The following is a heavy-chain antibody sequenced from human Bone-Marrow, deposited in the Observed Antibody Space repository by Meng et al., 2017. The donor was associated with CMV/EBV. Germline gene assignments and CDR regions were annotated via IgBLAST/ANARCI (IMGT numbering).Heavy chain of an antibody. V-gene: IGHV4-34*01. J-gene: IGHJ4*02. D-gene: IGHD6-6*01. CDR3: ARGLGY. CDR1: GGSFSGYY. Sequence: GSLRLSCAVYGGSFSGYYWSWIRQPPGKGLEWIGEINHSGSTNYNPSLKCRVTISVDTSKNQFSLKLSSVTAADTAVYYCARGLGYWGQGTLVTVSS. CDR2: INHSGST.